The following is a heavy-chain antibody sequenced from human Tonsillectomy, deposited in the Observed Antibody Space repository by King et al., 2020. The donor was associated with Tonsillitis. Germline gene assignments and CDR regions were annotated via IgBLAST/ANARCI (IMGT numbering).Heavy chain of an antibody. D-gene: IGHD3-22*01. J-gene: IGHJ4*02. CDR1: GGSISSGGHY. CDR2: IYYSGST. Sequence: QLQESGPGLVKPSQTLSLTCTVSGGSISSGGHYWSWIRQHPGKGLEWIGYIYYSGSTYYNPSLKSRVTISVDTSKNQFSLKLSSVTAADTAVYYCAGDRYYYDSSGYSLYFDYWGQGTLVTVSS. CDR3: AGDRYYYDSSGYSLYFDY. V-gene: IGHV4-31*03.